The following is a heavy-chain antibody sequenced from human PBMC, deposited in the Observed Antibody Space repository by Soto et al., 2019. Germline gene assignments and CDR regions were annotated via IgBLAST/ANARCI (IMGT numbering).Heavy chain of an antibody. D-gene: IGHD6-6*01. Sequence: EVQLLESGGGLVQPGGSLTLSCAASGFTFTSYVMSWVRQTPGKGLEWVSSISGSGDNIYYADSVKGRLTLSRDNSRNTLQLQMNSLRAVDMVVYDCADQAAGIASRLGVFWGQGILLTVSS. CDR2: ISGSGDNI. CDR3: ADQAAGIASRLGVF. CDR1: GFTFTSYV. V-gene: IGHV3-23*01. J-gene: IGHJ4*02.